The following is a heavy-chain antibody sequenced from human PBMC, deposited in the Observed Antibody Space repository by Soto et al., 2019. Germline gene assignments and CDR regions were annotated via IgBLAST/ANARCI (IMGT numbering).Heavy chain of an antibody. CDR3: ARLGYSYGYSRYTEYFQH. CDR2: IYYSGST. CDR1: GGSISSGGYY. V-gene: IGHV4-31*03. D-gene: IGHD5-18*01. J-gene: IGHJ1*01. Sequence: PSGTLSLTGTVSGGSISSGGYYWSWIRQHPGKGLEWIGYIYYSGSTYYNTSLKSRVTISVDTSKNQFSLKLSSVTAADTALYYCARLGYSYGYSRYTEYFQHWGQGTVVTVSS.